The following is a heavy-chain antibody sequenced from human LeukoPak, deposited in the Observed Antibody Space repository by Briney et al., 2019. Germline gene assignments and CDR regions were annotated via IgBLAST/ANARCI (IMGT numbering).Heavy chain of an antibody. CDR3: ARSEYSYGADAFDI. J-gene: IGHJ3*02. V-gene: IGHV4-59*02. D-gene: IGHD5-18*01. CDR1: GLTVSSNY. CDR2: IYYSGST. Sequence: GSLRLSCAASGLTVSSNYMSWIRQPPGKGLEWIGYIYYSGSTNYSPSLKSRVTISVDTSKNQFSLKLSSVTAADTAVYYCARSEYSYGADAFDIWGQGTMITVSS.